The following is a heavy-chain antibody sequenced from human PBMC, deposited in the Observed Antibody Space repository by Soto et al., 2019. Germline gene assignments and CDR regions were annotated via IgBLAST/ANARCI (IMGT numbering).Heavy chain of an antibody. CDR1: GFPFSWAG. CDR3: ARGLNKAAGGAFDV. D-gene: IGHD3-16*01. CDR2: VSGDGRDI. V-gene: IGHV3-33*01. Sequence: QVQVVQSGGGAVLPGNSLRLSCAASGFPFSWAGMHWLSQTPGKGLEWVAVVSGDGRDIDYAECVRGRFSISRDNPKSTLYLQMNNLGVEDTAIYYCARGLNKAAGGAFDVWGQGTQVIVSS. J-gene: IGHJ3*01.